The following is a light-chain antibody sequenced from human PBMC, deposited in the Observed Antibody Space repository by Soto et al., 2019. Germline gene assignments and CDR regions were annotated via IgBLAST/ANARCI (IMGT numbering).Light chain of an antibody. Sequence: EIVMTQSPATLSVSPGERATLSCRASQSVSSNLAWYQQKPGQAPRLLIYDASNRATGIPARFSGSGSGTDFTLTISRLEPEDFVVYYCQQYGSSPWTFGQGTKVDIK. V-gene: IGKV3-20*01. CDR1: QSVSSN. J-gene: IGKJ1*01. CDR2: DAS. CDR3: QQYGSSPWT.